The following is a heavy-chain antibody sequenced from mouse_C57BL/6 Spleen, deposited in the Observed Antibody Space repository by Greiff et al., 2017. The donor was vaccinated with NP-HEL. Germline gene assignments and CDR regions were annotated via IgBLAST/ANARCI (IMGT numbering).Heavy chain of an antibody. Sequence: DVMLVESGGGLVKPGGSLKLSCAASGFTFSDYGMHWVRQAPEKGLEWVAYISSGSSTIYYADTVKGRFTISRDNAKNTLFLQMTSLRSEDTAMYYCARNYYSNYGDYWGQGTTLTVSS. V-gene: IGHV5-17*01. CDR3: ARNYYSNYGDY. D-gene: IGHD2-5*01. CDR1: GFTFSDYG. J-gene: IGHJ2*01. CDR2: ISSGSSTI.